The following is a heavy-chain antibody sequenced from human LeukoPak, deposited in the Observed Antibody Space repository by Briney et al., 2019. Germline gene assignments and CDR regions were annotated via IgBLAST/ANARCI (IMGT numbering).Heavy chain of an antibody. Sequence: ASVKVSCKASGYTFTGYYMHWVRQATGQGLEWMGWMNPNSGNTGYTQKFQGRVTMTRNTSISTAYMELSSLRSEDTAVYYCARDPPGAHFDYWGQGTLVTVSS. D-gene: IGHD7-27*01. J-gene: IGHJ4*02. CDR2: MNPNSGNT. CDR3: ARDPPGAHFDY. V-gene: IGHV1-8*02. CDR1: GYTFTGYY.